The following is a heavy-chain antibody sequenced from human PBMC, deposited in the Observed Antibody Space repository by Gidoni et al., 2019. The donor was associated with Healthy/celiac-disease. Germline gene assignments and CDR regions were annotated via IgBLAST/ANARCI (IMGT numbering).Heavy chain of an antibody. CDR3: ARSVVAATVDY. CDR1: GGSISSSSYY. V-gene: IGHV4-39*01. D-gene: IGHD2-15*01. CDR2: IYYSGST. J-gene: IGHJ4*02. Sequence: QLQLQESGPGLVKPSETLSLTCPVSGGSISSSSYYWGWIRQPPGKGLEWIGSIYYSGSTYYNPSLKSRVTISVDTSKNQFSLKLSSVTAADTAVYYCARSVVAATVDYWGQGTLVTVSS.